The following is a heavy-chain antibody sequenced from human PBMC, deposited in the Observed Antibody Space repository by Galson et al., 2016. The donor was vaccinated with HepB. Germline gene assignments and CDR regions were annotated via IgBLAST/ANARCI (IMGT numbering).Heavy chain of an antibody. V-gene: IGHV5-51*01. J-gene: IGHJ4*02. D-gene: IGHD4-17*01. CDR1: GYKFTSYW. Sequence: QSGAEVKKPGESLKISCQGSGYKFTSYWIAWVRQMPGKGLEWMGIIYPGESEATYNPSLQGQVTISVDKSISTAYLQWSSLKASDTGMYYCAGHRGHGDYEPHGYWGQGTLVTVSS. CDR2: IYPGESEA. CDR3: AGHRGHGDYEPHGY.